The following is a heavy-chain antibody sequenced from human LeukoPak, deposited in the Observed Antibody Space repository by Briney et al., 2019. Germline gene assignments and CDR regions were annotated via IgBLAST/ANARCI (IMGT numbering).Heavy chain of an antibody. CDR1: GLNFSVYY. Sequence: GGSLRLSCITSGLNFSVYYMTWIRQTPGNGLGAPGNGLEWLSHISKTGTSVYYADSVRGRFTISRDNAKNSLYLHMNNLRAEDTAVYYCVAGVALDYWGQGALVTVSS. J-gene: IGHJ4*02. D-gene: IGHD3-3*01. V-gene: IGHV3-11*01. CDR3: VAGVALDY. CDR2: ISKTGTSV.